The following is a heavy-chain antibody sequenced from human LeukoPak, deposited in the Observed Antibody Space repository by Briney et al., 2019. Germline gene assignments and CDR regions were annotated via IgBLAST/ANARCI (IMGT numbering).Heavy chain of an antibody. Sequence: ASVKVSCKASGYTFINYDINWVRQATGQGLEWMGWMNPNIGNTDYAQKFQGRVTITRDTSTNTAYMELSGLTSEDTAVYYCARGGAVAGHNWFDPWGQGTLVTVSS. CDR2: MNPNIGNT. D-gene: IGHD6-13*01. V-gene: IGHV1-8*03. CDR1: GYTFINYD. J-gene: IGHJ5*02. CDR3: ARGGAVAGHNWFDP.